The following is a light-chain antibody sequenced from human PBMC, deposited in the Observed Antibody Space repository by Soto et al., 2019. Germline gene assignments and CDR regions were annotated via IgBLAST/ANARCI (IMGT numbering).Light chain of an antibody. CDR1: SSDVGGYNY. V-gene: IGLV2-8*01. CDR3: SSYAGSNTSYV. Sequence: QSALTQPPSASGSPGQSVTISCTGTSSDVGGYNYVSWYQQHPGKAPKLMIYEVSKRPSGVPDRFSGSKSGNTASLTVSGLQAEDEDDYYCSSYAGSNTSYVFGTGTKVTVL. J-gene: IGLJ1*01. CDR2: EVS.